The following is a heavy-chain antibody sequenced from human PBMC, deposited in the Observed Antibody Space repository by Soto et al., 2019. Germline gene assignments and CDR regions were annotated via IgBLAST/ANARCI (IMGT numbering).Heavy chain of an antibody. CDR2: VHYTGST. CDR3: ARGLKDSNYMSIYDYDYMNV. V-gene: IGHV4-59*08. Sequence: QVQLQESGPGLVKPSETLSLTCTVSGGSISGYHWTWIRQPPGKGLEWIGYVHYTGSTNYHPSRPRRVANTINTSNNQCSPKLTSVTAAATAVYYCARGLKDSNYMSIYDYDYMNVWGKGTTVTVSS. D-gene: IGHD4-4*01. CDR1: GGSISGYH. J-gene: IGHJ6*03.